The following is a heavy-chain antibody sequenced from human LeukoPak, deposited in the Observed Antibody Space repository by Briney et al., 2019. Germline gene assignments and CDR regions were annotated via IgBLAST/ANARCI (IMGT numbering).Heavy chain of an antibody. CDR2: IMPMFGKA. V-gene: IGHV1-69*06. CDR1: GGTFSSYD. Sequence: ASVKVSCKASGGTFSSYDISWVRQAPGQGLEWMGGIMPMFGKANYAQKFQGRVTTTADKATSTAYMELSSLRSEDTAVYYCARVKWNLYYFDYWGQGTLVTVSS. D-gene: IGHD1-20*01. CDR3: ARVKWNLYYFDY. J-gene: IGHJ4*02.